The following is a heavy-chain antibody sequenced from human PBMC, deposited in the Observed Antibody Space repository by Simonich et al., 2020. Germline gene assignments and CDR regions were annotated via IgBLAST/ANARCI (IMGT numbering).Heavy chain of an antibody. J-gene: IGHJ4*02. CDR2: INHSRST. V-gene: IGHV4-34*01. D-gene: IGHD3-10*01. CDR1: GGSFSGYY. Sequence: QVQLQQWGAGLLKPSETLSLTCAVHGGSFSGYYWSRIRRPPRKGVEWNGEINHSRSTNYNPSLKMRVNISVDTSKNQFSLKLSSVTAADTAVYYCARRRKVRGVQYYFDYWGQGTLVTVSS. CDR3: ARRRKVRGVQYYFDY.